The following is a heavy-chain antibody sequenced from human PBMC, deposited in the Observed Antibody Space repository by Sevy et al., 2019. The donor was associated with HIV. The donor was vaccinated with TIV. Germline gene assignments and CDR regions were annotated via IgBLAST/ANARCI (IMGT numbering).Heavy chain of an antibody. V-gene: IGHV3-7*01. CDR3: VREGLGGFSYSLDC. D-gene: IGHD3-16*01. Sequence: GGSLRLSCAASGFSFSIYWMSWVRQAPGKGLEWVATMKQDGSEEDYVDSVKGRFTISRDNTKTSLFLQMNSLSAEDTGVYYCVREGLGGFSYSLDCWGQGTLVTVSS. CDR1: GFSFSIYW. J-gene: IGHJ4*02. CDR2: MKQDGSEE.